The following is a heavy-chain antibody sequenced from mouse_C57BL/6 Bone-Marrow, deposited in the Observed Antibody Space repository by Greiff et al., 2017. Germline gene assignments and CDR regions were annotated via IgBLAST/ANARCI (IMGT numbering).Heavy chain of an antibody. Sequence: EVQVVESGGDLVKPGGSLKLSCAASGFTFSSYGMSWVRQTPDQRLEWVATISSGGSYTYYPDSVKGRFTLSRDNAKNTLYLHMSSLKSEDAAMYYCARHGGLRPRAYWGQGTTLTVSS. D-gene: IGHD2-4*01. J-gene: IGHJ2*01. CDR2: ISSGGSYT. CDR1: GFTFSSYG. V-gene: IGHV5-6*01. CDR3: ARHGGLRPRAY.